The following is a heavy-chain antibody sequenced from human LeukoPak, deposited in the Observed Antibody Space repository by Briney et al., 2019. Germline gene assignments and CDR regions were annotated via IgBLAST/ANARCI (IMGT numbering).Heavy chain of an antibody. J-gene: IGHJ4*02. CDR2: ISQSGAAI. V-gene: IGHV3-11*01. CDR1: GFTFSNAW. Sequence: GGSLRLSCAASGFTFSNAWMSWVRRAPGKGLEWVSYISQSGAAIYNTDSVKGRFTISRDDAKNSLYLQMNSLRAEDTAVYYCARWAGGAGYWGQGVLVTVSS. D-gene: IGHD3-16*01. CDR3: ARWAGGAGY.